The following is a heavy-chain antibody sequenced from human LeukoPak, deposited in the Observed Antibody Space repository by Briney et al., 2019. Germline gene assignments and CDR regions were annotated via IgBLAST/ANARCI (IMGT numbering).Heavy chain of an antibody. V-gene: IGHV1-46*01. Sequence: GASVKLSCKASGYTFTSYCMHWVRQAPGQGLEWMGIINPSGGSTSYAQKFQGRVTMTRDTSTSTVYMELSSLRSEDRAVYYCARESGSSSSDYYYGMDVWGQGTTVTVSS. D-gene: IGHD6-6*01. CDR2: INPSGGST. J-gene: IGHJ6*02. CDR3: ARESGSSSSDYYYGMDV. CDR1: GYTFTSYC.